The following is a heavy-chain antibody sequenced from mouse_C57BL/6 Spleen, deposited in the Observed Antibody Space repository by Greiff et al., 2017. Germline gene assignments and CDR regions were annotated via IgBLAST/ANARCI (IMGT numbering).Heavy chain of an antibody. Sequence: QVQLQQPGAELVRPGSSVKLSCKASGYTFTSYWMDWVKQRPGQGLEWIGNIYPSDSETHYNQKFKDKATLTVDKSSSTVYMQLSSLTSEDSAVYYCARGDDYLFDYWGQGTTLTVSS. J-gene: IGHJ2*01. V-gene: IGHV1-61*01. CDR3: ARGDDYLFDY. D-gene: IGHD2-4*01. CDR2: IYPSDSET. CDR1: GYTFTSYW.